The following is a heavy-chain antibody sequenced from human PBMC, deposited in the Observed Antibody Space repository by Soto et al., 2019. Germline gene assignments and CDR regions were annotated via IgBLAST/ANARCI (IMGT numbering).Heavy chain of an antibody. Sequence: GGSLRLSCAASGLTFSSYAMSWVRQAPGKGLEWVSVISGSGGNTYYADSVKGRFTISRDNSKNTLYLQMNSLRAEDTAVYFCAKDAKYCSSTSCYAGIWGYYFYYMDVLGKKTTVTVSS. CDR2: ISGSGGNT. V-gene: IGHV3-23*01. CDR1: GLTFSSYA. D-gene: IGHD2-2*01. CDR3: AKDAKYCSSTSCYAGIWGYYFYYMDV. J-gene: IGHJ6*03.